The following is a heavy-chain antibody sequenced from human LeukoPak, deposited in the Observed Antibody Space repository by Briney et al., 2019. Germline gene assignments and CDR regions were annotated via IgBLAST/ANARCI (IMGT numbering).Heavy chain of an antibody. CDR2: MYDSGST. J-gene: IGHJ3*02. V-gene: IGHV4-39*01. D-gene: IGHD5-12*01. CDR1: GGSTSSSTYY. Sequence: SETLSLTCTVSGGSTSSSTYYWDWIRQPPGKGLEWIGNMYDSGSTHYNPSLESRVTISVDTSKNQFSLKLNSVTAADTAVYYCATHSRAGSGGSETAFEIWGQGTMVTVSS. CDR3: ATHSRAGSGGSETAFEI.